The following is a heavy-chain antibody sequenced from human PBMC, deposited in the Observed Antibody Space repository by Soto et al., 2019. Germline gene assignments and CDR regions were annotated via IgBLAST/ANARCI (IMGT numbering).Heavy chain of an antibody. CDR1: GFTFSSYG. J-gene: IGHJ4*02. Sequence: QVQLVESGGGVVQPGRSLRLSCAASGFTFSSYGMHWVRQAPGKGLEWVAVISYDGSNKYYADSVKGRFTISRDNSKNTLYLQMNSLRAEDTAVYYCANDCSSGSCYDLLGPFDYWGQGTLVTVSS. CDR2: ISYDGSNK. D-gene: IGHD2-15*01. CDR3: ANDCSSGSCYDLLGPFDY. V-gene: IGHV3-30*18.